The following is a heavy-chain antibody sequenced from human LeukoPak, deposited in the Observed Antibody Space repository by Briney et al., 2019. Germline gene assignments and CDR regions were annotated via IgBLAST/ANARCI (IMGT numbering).Heavy chain of an antibody. Sequence: PGGSLGLSCVASGFTFSSYSMNWVRQAPGKGLEWVSYISSSSSSTIYYADSVKGRFTISRDNAKNSLYLQMNSLRDEDTAVYYCARVGYAFDIWGQGTMVTVSS. V-gene: IGHV3-48*02. CDR3: ARVGYAFDI. CDR1: GFTFSSYS. CDR2: ISSSSSSTI. J-gene: IGHJ3*02.